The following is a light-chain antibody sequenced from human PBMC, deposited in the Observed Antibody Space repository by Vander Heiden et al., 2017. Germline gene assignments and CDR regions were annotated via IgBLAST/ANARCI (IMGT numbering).Light chain of an antibody. V-gene: IGKV3-15*01. Sequence: EIVMTQSPATLSVSPGERATLSCRASQSVRTNLAWYQQKPGQAPRLHIYDASTRATGIPARFSGSGSGTEFSLTISSLQSEDFALYYCQQYNNWPPYTFGQGTKLEIK. CDR2: DAS. J-gene: IGKJ2*01. CDR3: QQYNNWPPYT. CDR1: QSVRTN.